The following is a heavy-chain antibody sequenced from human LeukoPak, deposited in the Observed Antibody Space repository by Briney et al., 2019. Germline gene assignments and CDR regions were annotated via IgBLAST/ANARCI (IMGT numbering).Heavy chain of an antibody. J-gene: IGHJ5*02. CDR1: GGSISSSDFRSYD. V-gene: IGHV4-39*07. D-gene: IGHD2-15*01. CDR3: ARGCCVHRSWFDP. CDR2: VSYSGIT. Sequence: SETLSLTCTVSGGSISSSDFRSYDFHWGWIRQPPGKGLEWIGSVSYSGITSYYPSLRGRVTISLDLSKNQFSLTLSSVTAADTAVYYCARGCCVHRSWFDPWGQGTLVTVSS.